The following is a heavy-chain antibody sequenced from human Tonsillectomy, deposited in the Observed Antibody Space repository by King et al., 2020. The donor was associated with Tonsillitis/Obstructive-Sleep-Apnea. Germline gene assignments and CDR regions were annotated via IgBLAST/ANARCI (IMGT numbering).Heavy chain of an antibody. CDR1: GFTLSSYA. CDR2: ISYDGSNK. Sequence: VQLVESGGGVVQPGRSLRLSCAASGFTLSSYAMHWVRQAPGKGLEWVAVISYDGSNKYYADSVKGRFTISRDNSKNTLYLQMNSLRAEDTAVYYCARGGYCSSTSCPEGYYYYYMDVWGKGTTVTVSS. CDR3: ARGGYCSSTSCPEGYYYYYMDV. V-gene: IGHV3-30*04. D-gene: IGHD2-2*01. J-gene: IGHJ6*03.